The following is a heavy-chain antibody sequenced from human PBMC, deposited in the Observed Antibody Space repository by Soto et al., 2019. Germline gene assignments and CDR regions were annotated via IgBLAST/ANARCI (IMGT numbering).Heavy chain of an antibody. Sequence: ELQLLESGGGLVQPGGSLRLSCAASGFTFSSYAMSWVRQAPGKGLEWVSGISGSGGTTYYADSVKGRFTISRDNSKNTFYLQMNSLRAEDTAVYYCAKAGYCSSTGCYMGAFDIWGQGTMVTVSS. CDR3: AKAGYCSSTGCYMGAFDI. CDR2: ISGSGGTT. J-gene: IGHJ3*02. CDR1: GFTFSSYA. D-gene: IGHD2-2*02. V-gene: IGHV3-23*01.